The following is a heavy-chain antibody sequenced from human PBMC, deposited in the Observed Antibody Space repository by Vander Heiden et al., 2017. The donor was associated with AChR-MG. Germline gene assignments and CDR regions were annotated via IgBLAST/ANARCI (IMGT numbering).Heavy chain of an antibody. D-gene: IGHD6-19*01. CDR3: AKARSSAVAAPGNY. Sequence: EVQLLESGGGLVQPGGSLRLSCAASGFPFSSYALNWVRQAPGKGLEWVSAISGDGGSTYYADSVKGRFTISRDDSKNTLYLQMNSLRDEDTAVYYCAKARSSAVAAPGNYWGQGTLVAVS. CDR1: GFPFSSYA. V-gene: IGHV3-23*01. CDR2: ISGDGGST. J-gene: IGHJ4*02.